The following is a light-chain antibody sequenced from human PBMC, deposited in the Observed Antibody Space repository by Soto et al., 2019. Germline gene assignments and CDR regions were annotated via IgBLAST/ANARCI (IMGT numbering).Light chain of an antibody. CDR1: SSDIGCYNS. CDR3: SSYGSSNTVV. V-gene: IGLV2-14*01. J-gene: IGLJ3*02. CDR2: DVT. Sequence: QSALTQPASVSGSPGQSITISCTGTSSDIGCYNSVSWYQQHPGKVPKLLIYDVTNRSSGISNRFSGSKSGNTASLTISGLQAEDEADYYCSSYGSSNTVVFGGGTKLTVL.